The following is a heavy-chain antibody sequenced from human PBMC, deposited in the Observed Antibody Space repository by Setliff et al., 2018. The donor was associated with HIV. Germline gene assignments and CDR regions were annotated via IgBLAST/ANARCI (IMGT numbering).Heavy chain of an antibody. Sequence: PSETLSPTCAVSGGSISTSNWWSWVRQPPGKGLEWIGEVYHTGKTNYNPSLKRRVTISVDMNKNQFSLNLTSVTAADTAVYYCARALTMIRGVLEHWGQGALVTVSS. CDR3: ARALTMIRGVLEH. V-gene: IGHV4-4*02. J-gene: IGHJ4*02. CDR2: VYHTGKT. D-gene: IGHD3-10*01. CDR1: GGSISTSNW.